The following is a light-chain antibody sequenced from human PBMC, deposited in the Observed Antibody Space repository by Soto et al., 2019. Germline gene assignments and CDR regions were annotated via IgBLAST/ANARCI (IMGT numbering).Light chain of an antibody. CDR2: GAS. V-gene: IGKV3-20*01. CDR3: QQYGSSPLT. Sequence: EIVLTQSPGTLSLSPGERATLSCRASQSVSSSYLAWYQQKTGQAPRLLIYGASSRATGIPDRFSGSGSGTDFTLTISRLEPEDFAVYYCQQYGSSPLTFGPGTKVEIK. J-gene: IGKJ3*01. CDR1: QSVSSSY.